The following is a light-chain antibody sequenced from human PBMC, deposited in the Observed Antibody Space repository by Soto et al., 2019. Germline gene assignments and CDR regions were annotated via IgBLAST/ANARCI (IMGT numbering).Light chain of an antibody. Sequence: AIPMTQSPSSLSASVGDRVTLTCRASQGIRKDLGWYQQRPGKAPKLLIYATSNLQTGVPSRFSGSGSATDFTLTISSLQPEDFATYYCLQDYSYPRTFGQGTKVEIK. CDR2: ATS. CDR1: QGIRKD. V-gene: IGKV1-6*01. J-gene: IGKJ1*01. CDR3: LQDYSYPRT.